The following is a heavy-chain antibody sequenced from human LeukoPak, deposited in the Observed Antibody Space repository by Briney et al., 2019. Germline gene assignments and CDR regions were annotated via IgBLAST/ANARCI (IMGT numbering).Heavy chain of an antibody. V-gene: IGHV1-3*01. CDR3: ARVSPAVAGTGDY. CDR2: INAGNGST. CDR1: GYTFTSYA. J-gene: IGHJ4*02. D-gene: IGHD6-19*01. Sequence: GASVKVSCKASGYTFTSYAMHWVRQAPGQRLEWMGWINAGNGSTNYAQKLQGRVTMTTDTSTSTAYMELRSLRSDDTAVYYCARVSPAVAGTGDYWGQGTLVTVSS.